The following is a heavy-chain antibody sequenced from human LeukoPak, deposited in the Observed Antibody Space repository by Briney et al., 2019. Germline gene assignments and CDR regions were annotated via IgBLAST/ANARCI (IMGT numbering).Heavy chain of an antibody. V-gene: IGHV4-59*01. D-gene: IGHD2-21*02. CDR2: ISYSGST. J-gene: IGHJ6*03. CDR3: AREYGDPNYYYYYMDV. Sequence: SETLSLTCTVSGGSISSYYWSWIRQPPGKGLEWIGYISYSGSTDYNPSLKSRVTISLDTSKKHFSLRLNSVTAADTAVYYCAREYGDPNYYYYYMDVWGKGTTVTVSS. CDR1: GGSISSYY.